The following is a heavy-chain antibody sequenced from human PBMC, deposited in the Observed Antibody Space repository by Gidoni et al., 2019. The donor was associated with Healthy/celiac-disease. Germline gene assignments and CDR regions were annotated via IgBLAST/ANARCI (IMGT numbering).Heavy chain of an antibody. V-gene: IGHV3-30*18. D-gene: IGHD6-19*01. CDR2: ISYDGSNN. Sequence: QVQRLESGGGVVQPGRSLRLSCAASGFTFSSYGMHWVRQAPGKGLACVAVISYDGSNNYSAASVKCRFTISRDNSKNMLYLQMNSLRAEYTAVYYCAKDQGPYSSGAPGDAFDIWGQGTMVTVSS. J-gene: IGHJ3*02. CDR3: AKDQGPYSSGAPGDAFDI. CDR1: GFTFSSYG.